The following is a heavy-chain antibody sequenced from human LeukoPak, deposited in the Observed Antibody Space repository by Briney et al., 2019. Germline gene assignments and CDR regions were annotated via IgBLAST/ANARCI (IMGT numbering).Heavy chain of an antibody. J-gene: IGHJ3*02. V-gene: IGHV4-34*01. CDR3: ARRTYSGSYYLRSSAFDI. CDR1: GDSITGYY. CDR2: INHSGST. Sequence: PSETLSLTCSVSGDSITGYYWGWIRQPPGKGLEWIGEINHSGSTNYNPSLKSRVTISVDTSKNQFSLKLSSVTAADTAVYYCARRTYSGSYYLRSSAFDIWGQGTMVTVSS. D-gene: IGHD1-26*01.